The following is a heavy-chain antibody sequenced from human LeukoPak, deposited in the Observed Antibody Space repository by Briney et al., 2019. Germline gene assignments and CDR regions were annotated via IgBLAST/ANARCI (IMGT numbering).Heavy chain of an antibody. V-gene: IGHV3-21*01. CDR1: GFTFSSYS. J-gene: IGHJ5*02. CDR2: ISSTSGYI. D-gene: IGHD5-12*01. CDR3: ARDRGRGYSGYXDSFDP. Sequence: PGGSLRLSCAASGFTFSSYSMNWVRQAPGKGLEWVSSISSTSGYIYYADSVKGRFTISRDNAKNSLYLQMNSLRAEDTAVYYCARDRGRGYSGYXDSFDPWGQGTLVTVSS.